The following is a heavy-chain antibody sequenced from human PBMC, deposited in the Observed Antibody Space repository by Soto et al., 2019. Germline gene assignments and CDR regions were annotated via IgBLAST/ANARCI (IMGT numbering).Heavy chain of an antibody. V-gene: IGHV3-23*01. Sequence: EVQLLESGGGLVQPGGSLRLSCAASGFTFTSYAMNWVRQAPGKGLEWVSVISGSGGSTYYADSVKGRFTISRDKSKNTLYRQMNSRRAEDTAVYDCAKRTTGWYFDLWGRGTLVTVSS. CDR3: AKRTTGWYFDL. CDR1: GFTFTSYA. CDR2: ISGSGGST. J-gene: IGHJ2*01.